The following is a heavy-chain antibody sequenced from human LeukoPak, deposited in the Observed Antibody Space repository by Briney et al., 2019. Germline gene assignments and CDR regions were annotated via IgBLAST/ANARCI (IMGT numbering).Heavy chain of an antibody. CDR3: ARLSSGWYVDY. CDR2: IYYSGST. V-gene: IGHV4-59*08. CDR1: GGSLSSYY. Sequence: SETLSLTCTVSGGSLSSYYWSWIRQPPGKGLEWIGYIYYSGSTNYNPSLKSRVTISVDTSKNQFSLKLSSVTAADTAVYYCARLSSGWYVDYWGQGTLVTVSS. J-gene: IGHJ4*02. D-gene: IGHD6-19*01.